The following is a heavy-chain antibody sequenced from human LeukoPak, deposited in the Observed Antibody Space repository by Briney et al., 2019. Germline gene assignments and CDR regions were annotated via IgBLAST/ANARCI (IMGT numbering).Heavy chain of an antibody. CDR3: ARSQHDYDSSGYYFDLGY. Sequence: SVKVSCKASGGTFSSYAISWVRQAPGQGLEWMGGIIPIFGTANYAQKFQGRVTITADESTSTAYMELSSLRSEDTAVYYCARSQHDYDSSGYYFDLGYWGQGTLVTVSS. J-gene: IGHJ4*02. CDR1: GGTFSSYA. V-gene: IGHV1-69*13. CDR2: IIPIFGTA. D-gene: IGHD3-22*01.